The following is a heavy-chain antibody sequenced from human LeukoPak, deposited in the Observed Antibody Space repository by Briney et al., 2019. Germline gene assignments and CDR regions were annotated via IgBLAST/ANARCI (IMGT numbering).Heavy chain of an antibody. CDR3: ARDRTPGWYDY. V-gene: IGHV1-18*01. CDR1: GYTFTSYG. CDR2: ISAYNGNT. Sequence: ASVTVSYKASGYTFTSYGISWVRQAPGQGLEWMGWISAYNGNTNYAQKLQGRVTMTTDTSTSTAYMELRSLRSDDTAVYYCARDRTPGWYDYWGQGTLVTVSS. J-gene: IGHJ4*02. D-gene: IGHD6-19*01.